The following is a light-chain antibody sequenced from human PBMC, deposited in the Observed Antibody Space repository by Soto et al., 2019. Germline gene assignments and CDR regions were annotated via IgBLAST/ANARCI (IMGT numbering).Light chain of an antibody. V-gene: IGKV3-20*01. CDR1: QTVSSSF. CDR3: QQYGSSPIT. Sequence: EIVLTQSPGTLSLSPGETATLSCRASQTVSSSFLAWYQEKPGQALRLLIFGASSRATGIPDRFSGSGSGTDFTVTISRLEPEDFAVYYCQQYGSSPITFGQGTRLEI. CDR2: GAS. J-gene: IGKJ5*01.